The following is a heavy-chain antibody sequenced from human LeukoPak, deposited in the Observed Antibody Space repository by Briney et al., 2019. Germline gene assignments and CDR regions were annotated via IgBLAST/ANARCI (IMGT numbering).Heavy chain of an antibody. V-gene: IGHV4-39*07. CDR3: ARDTPSGYSYGPFDY. CDR2: IYYSGST. J-gene: IGHJ4*02. CDR1: GGSISSSSHY. Sequence: SATLSLTCTVSGGSISSSSHYCGWIRQPPGKGLEWIGSIYYSGSTYYNLSLKSRVTISVDTSKNQFSLKLSSVTAADTAVYYCARDTPSGYSYGPFDYWGQGTLVTVSS. D-gene: IGHD5-18*01.